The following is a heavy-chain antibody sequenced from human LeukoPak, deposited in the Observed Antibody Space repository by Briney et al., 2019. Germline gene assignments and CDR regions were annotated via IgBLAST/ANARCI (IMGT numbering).Heavy chain of an antibody. CDR2: INPNSGDT. Sequence: GASVKVSCKASGYTFTGYYMHWVRQAPGQGLEWMGWINPNSGDTNYAQKFQGRVTMTRDTSISTAYMELSRLRSDDTAVYYCARDSSGYLDAFDIWGQGTMVTVSS. CDR1: GYTFTGYY. D-gene: IGHD3-22*01. V-gene: IGHV1-2*02. J-gene: IGHJ3*02. CDR3: ARDSSGYLDAFDI.